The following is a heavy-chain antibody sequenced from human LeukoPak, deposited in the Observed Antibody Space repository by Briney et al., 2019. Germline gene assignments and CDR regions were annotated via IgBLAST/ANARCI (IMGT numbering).Heavy chain of an antibody. D-gene: IGHD2-2*01. V-gene: IGHV3-23*01. CDR2: ISGSGGST. Sequence: GGSLRLSCAASGFTFSSYAMSWVRQAPGKGQEWVSAISGSGGSTYYADSVKGRFTISRDNSKNTLYLQMNSLRAEDTAVYYCAKLRFVVVPAAMIDYWGQGTLVTVSS. CDR1: GFTFSSYA. J-gene: IGHJ4*02. CDR3: AKLRFVVVPAAMIDY.